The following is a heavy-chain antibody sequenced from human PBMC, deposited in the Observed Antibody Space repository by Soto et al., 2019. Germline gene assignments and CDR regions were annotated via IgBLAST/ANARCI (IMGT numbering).Heavy chain of an antibody. V-gene: IGHV3-30*18. CDR1: GFTFSSYG. D-gene: IGHD3-3*01. CDR3: AKDSHDFWSGYYFSGVEYYYYYMDV. J-gene: IGHJ6*03. CDR2: ISYDGSNK. Sequence: QVQLVESGGGVVQPGRSLRLSCAASGFTFSSYGMHWVRQAPGKGLEWVAVISYDGSNKYYADSVKGRFTISRDNSKNTLYLQMNILRAEDKAVYYCAKDSHDFWSGYYFSGVEYYYYYMDVWGKGTTVTVAS.